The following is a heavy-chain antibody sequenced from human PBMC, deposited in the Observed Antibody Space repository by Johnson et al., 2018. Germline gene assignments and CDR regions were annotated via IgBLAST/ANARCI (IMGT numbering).Heavy chain of an antibody. CDR3: ARLNNGDRRVYYHYYYRDG. CDR1: GGSISSYY. CDR2: IYYSGRT. V-gene: IGHV4-59*01. Sequence: QVQLQESGPGLVKPSETLSLTCTVSGGSISSYYWSWIRQPPGKGLEWIGYIYYSGRTNYNPSLKSRVTIYVDTSKNQFSLKLSSVTAADTAVYYCARLNNGDRRVYYHYYYRDGWGKGTTVTVSS. J-gene: IGHJ6*03. D-gene: IGHD4-17*01.